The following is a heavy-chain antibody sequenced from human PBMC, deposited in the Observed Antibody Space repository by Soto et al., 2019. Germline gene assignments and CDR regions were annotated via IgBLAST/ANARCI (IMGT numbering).Heavy chain of an antibody. Sequence: SETLSLTGTFSGGSISSSSYYWGWSRQPPGKGREGIGSIYDSGSTYYNPSLKSRVTISVDTSKNQFSLKLSSVTAADTAVYYCASRFEGIAEQIWFDPWGQGTLVTVSS. CDR2: IYDSGST. CDR1: GGSISSSSYY. J-gene: IGHJ5*02. CDR3: ASRFEGIAEQIWFDP. D-gene: IGHD6-13*01. V-gene: IGHV4-39*01.